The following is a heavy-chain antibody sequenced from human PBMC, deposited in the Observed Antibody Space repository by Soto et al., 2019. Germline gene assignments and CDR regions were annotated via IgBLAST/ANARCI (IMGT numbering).Heavy chain of an antibody. D-gene: IGHD2-8*01. J-gene: IGHJ6*02. CDR2: ISGSGDGT. V-gene: IGHV3-23*01. Sequence: GESLRLSYAASGFSVSDYAMSWVRQAPRKGLEWASSISGSGDGTYYGDSVKGRFTLSKDTSQKTLYLQMNNLRGEDTAVYFCTKSRRSVLMVYGFGGMDVWGRGTTVTVSS. CDR3: TKSRRSVLMVYGFGGMDV. CDR1: GFSVSDYA.